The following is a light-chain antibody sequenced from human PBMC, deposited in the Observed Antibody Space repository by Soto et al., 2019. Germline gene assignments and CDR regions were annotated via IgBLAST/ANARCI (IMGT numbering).Light chain of an antibody. V-gene: IGKV1-33*01. CDR3: QQYDNLPLT. CDR2: DAS. Sequence: DIPMTQSPSSLSASVGDRVTITCQASQDINNYLNWYQQKPGKAPKLLIYDASTSETGVTTRFSGSGSGTHFTFTISSLQPEDIATYYCQQYDNLPLTFGGGTKVEIK. CDR1: QDINNY. J-gene: IGKJ4*01.